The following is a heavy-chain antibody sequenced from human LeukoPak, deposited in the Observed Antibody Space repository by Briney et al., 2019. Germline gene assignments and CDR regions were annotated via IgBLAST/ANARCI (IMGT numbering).Heavy chain of an antibody. D-gene: IGHD6-19*01. J-gene: IGHJ4*02. CDR3: AREGYSSGWNDY. V-gene: IGHV4-39*07. CDR1: GGSISSSSYY. Sequence: PSETLSLTCTVSGGSISSSSYYWGWIRQPPGEGLEWIGEVHLSGRTNYNPSLNSRVTISVDMSKNQFSLKLRSVTAADTAVYYCAREGYSSGWNDYWGQGTLVTVSS. CDR2: VHLSGRT.